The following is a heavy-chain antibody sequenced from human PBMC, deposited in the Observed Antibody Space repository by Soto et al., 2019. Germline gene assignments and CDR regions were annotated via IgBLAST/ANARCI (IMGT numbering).Heavy chain of an antibody. V-gene: IGHV5-51*01. CDR2: IYPADSET. J-gene: IGHJ6*02. CDR1: GYTFATSW. Sequence: DVQLVQSGAEVKKPGESLKISCKASGYTFATSWIGWVRQMPGKGLEWMGIIYPADSETKYSPSFQGQVTISGDKSISTAYLQWSSLKASDTAVYYCARHLNSGRGKNYYYGMDVWGQGTTVTVSS. D-gene: IGHD6-19*01. CDR3: ARHLNSGRGKNYYYGMDV.